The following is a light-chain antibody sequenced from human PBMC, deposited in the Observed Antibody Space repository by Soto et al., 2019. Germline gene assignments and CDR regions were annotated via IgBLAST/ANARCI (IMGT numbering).Light chain of an antibody. CDR1: QSISSE. CDR2: GAS. V-gene: IGKV3-15*01. CDR3: QQGHNLDLT. Sequence: EMVMTQSPATLSVSPGERATLSCRASQSISSELAWYQQRPGQPPRLLIYGASTRSTGVPDRLTGSGSGSEFTVNIRGLQSEDFAVYYCQQGHNLDLTFGQGTRLAI. J-gene: IGKJ2*01.